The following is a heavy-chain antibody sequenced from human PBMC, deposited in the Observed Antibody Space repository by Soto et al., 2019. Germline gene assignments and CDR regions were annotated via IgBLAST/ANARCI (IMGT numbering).Heavy chain of an antibody. Sequence: QLQLQESGPGLVKPSETLSLTCSVSGASINSSDYHWGWMRQPPGKGLEWIGSINYSGTTYYNPSLKSRVNISVDTSKKQVALKLHSVTAADTAVYYCTRLGWVEDHWGQGNLGTVSS. CDR1: GASINSSDYH. CDR2: INYSGTT. J-gene: IGHJ4*02. CDR3: TRLGWVEDH. V-gene: IGHV4-39*01. D-gene: IGHD1-1*01.